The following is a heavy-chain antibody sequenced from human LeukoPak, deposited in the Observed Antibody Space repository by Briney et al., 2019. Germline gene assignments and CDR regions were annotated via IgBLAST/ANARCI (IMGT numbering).Heavy chain of an antibody. CDR3: ARRYSSSWYVGFFDP. J-gene: IGHJ5*02. CDR2: IYCSGST. CDR1: GASIRNYY. V-gene: IGHV4-59*08. Sequence: SETLSLTCTVSGASIRNYYWSWIRQSPGKGLEWIGYIYCSGSTNYNPSLESRVAMSVDTSKNQFSLRLRSVTAADTAIYYCARRYSSSWYVGFFDPWGQGTLVTVSS. D-gene: IGHD6-13*01.